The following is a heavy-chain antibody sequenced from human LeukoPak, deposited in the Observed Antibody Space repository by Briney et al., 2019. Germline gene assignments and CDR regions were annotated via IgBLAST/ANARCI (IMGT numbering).Heavy chain of an antibody. J-gene: IGHJ6*03. CDR2: IRYDGSKK. V-gene: IGHV3-30*02. Sequence: GGSLRLSCVASGLTFSNYGMNWVRQAPGKGLEWVAFIRYDGSKKYYADSVKGRFTISRDNSKNTLYLQMNSLRAEDTAVYYCAKGSKEVLFTRDHHMDVWGKGTTVT. CDR1: GLTFSNYG. D-gene: IGHD3-3*01. CDR3: AKGSKEVLFTRDHHMDV.